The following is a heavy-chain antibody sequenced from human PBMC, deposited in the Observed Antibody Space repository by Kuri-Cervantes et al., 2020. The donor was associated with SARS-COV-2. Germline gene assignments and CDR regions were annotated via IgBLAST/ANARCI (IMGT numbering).Heavy chain of an antibody. CDR2: ISYDGSNK. Sequence: GESLKTSCAASGFTFSSYAMHWVRQAPGKGLEWVAVISYDGSNKYYADSVKGRFTISRDNSKNTLYLQMNSLRAEDTAVYYCAREDSGSYGVIDYWGQGTLVTVSS. D-gene: IGHD1-26*01. CDR3: AREDSGSYGVIDY. J-gene: IGHJ4*02. CDR1: GFTFSSYA. V-gene: IGHV3-30-3*01.